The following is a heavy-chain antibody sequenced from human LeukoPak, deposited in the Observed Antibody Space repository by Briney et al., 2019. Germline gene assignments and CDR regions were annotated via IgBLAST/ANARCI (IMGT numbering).Heavy chain of an antibody. Sequence: GGSLRLSCAASGFTFSSYGMHWVRQAPGKVLEWVAVIWYDGSNKYYADSVKGRFTISRDNSKNTLYLQMNSMRAEDTAVYYCARNFSPTPPDYIGSLVPAPILGYWGQGTLVTVSS. CDR2: IWYDGSNK. V-gene: IGHV3-33*01. CDR3: ARNFSPTPPDYIGSLVPAPILGY. D-gene: IGHD2-2*02. CDR1: GFTFSSYG. J-gene: IGHJ4*02.